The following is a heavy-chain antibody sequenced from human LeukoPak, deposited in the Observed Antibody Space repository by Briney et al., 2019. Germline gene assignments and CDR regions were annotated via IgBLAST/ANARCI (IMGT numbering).Heavy chain of an antibody. CDR1: GVALDDDA. Sequence: SLCLSRAPSGVALDDDATRGGRPAPGGGLGRVSGISWNIGSIGYADSVKGRFTISRDNAKNSLYLQMNSLRAEDTALYYCAKAGHSSSWYYYYYYYGMDVWGQGTTVPVSS. V-gene: IGHV3-9*01. CDR3: AKAGHSSSWYYYYYYYGMDV. D-gene: IGHD6-13*01. J-gene: IGHJ6*02. CDR2: ISWNIGSI.